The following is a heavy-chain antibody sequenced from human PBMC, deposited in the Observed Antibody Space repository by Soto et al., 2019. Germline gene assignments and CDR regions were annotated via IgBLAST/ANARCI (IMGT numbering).Heavy chain of an antibody. D-gene: IGHD3-22*01. CDR2: ISSSSSYI. CDR1: GFTFSSYS. CDR3: ASTEYYYDSSGYYYVPPIQH. Sequence: PGGSLRLSCAASGFTFSSYSMNWVRQAPGKGLEWVSSISSSSSYIYYADSVKGRFTISRDNAKNSLYLQMNSLRAEDTAVYYCASTEYYYDSSGYYYVPPIQHWGQGTLVTVSS. J-gene: IGHJ1*01. V-gene: IGHV3-21*01.